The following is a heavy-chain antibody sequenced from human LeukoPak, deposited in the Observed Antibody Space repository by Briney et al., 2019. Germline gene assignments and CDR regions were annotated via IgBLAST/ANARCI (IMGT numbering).Heavy chain of an antibody. CDR3: AKAGDSGGYYYFDY. V-gene: IGHV3-23*01. CDR1: GFTFSSYG. Sequence: GGTLRLSCAASGFTFSSYGMSWVRQAPGKGLEWVSAISGSGGSTYYADSVKGRFTISRDNSRNTLYLQMNSLRAEDTAVYYCAKAGDSGGYYYFDYWGQGTLVTVSS. D-gene: IGHD3-22*01. J-gene: IGHJ4*02. CDR2: ISGSGGST.